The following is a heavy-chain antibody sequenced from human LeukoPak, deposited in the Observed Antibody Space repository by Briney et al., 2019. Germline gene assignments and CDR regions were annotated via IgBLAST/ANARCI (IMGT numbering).Heavy chain of an antibody. D-gene: IGHD3-22*01. V-gene: IGHV1-2*02. CDR1: GYTFTGYY. J-gene: IGHJ3*02. CDR3: ARGNYDSSGVLDAFDI. CDR2: INPNSGGT. Sequence: ASVTVPCKASGYTFTGYYMHWVRQAPGQGLEWMGWINPNSGGTNYAQKFQGRVTMTRDTSISTAYMELSRLRSDDTAVYYCARGNYDSSGVLDAFDIWGQGTMVTVSS.